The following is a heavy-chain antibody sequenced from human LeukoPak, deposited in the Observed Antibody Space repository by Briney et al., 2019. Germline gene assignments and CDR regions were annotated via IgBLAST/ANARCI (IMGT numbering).Heavy chain of an antibody. D-gene: IGHD2-15*01. Sequence: PGRSLRLSCAASGFTFSSYAMHWVRQAPGKGLEWVAVISYDGSNKYYADSVKGRFTISRDNSKNTLYLQMNSLRAEDTAVYYCALALLAAGAFDIWGQGTMVTVSS. CDR1: GFTFSSYA. CDR2: ISYDGSNK. V-gene: IGHV3-30-3*01. J-gene: IGHJ3*02. CDR3: ALALLAAGAFDI.